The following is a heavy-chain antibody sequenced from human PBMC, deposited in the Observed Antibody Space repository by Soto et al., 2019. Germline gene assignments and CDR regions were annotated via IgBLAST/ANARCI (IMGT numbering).Heavy chain of an antibody. D-gene: IGHD4-17*01. CDR3: ARQSSGDFGF. J-gene: IGHJ4*02. V-gene: IGHV4-30-4*01. CDR2: IYYSGTT. CDR1: GGSISSGDYY. Sequence: SETLSLTCSVSGGSISSGDYYWNWIRQPPGKGLEWIGHIYYSGTTYNPSLRRRVTISVDTSKSQFSLNLTSVTAADTAVYYCARQSSGDFGFWGQGVLVTVSS.